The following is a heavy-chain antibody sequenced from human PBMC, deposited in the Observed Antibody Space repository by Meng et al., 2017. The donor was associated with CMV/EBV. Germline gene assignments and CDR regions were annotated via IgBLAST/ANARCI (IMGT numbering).Heavy chain of an antibody. J-gene: IGHJ4*02. D-gene: IGHD3-3*01. CDR2: ISSSSYI. CDR3: ASEPDYDFWSGYYPFDY. Sequence: GESLKISCAASGFTFSSYSMNWVRQAPGKGLEWVSSISSSSYIYYADSVKGRLTISRDNAKNSLYLQMNSLRAEDTAVYYCASEPDYDFWSGYYPFDYWGQGTLVTVSS. V-gene: IGHV3-21*01. CDR1: GFTFSSYS.